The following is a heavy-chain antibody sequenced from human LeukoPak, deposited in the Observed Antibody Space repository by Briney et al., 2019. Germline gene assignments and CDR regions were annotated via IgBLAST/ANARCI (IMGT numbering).Heavy chain of an antibody. CDR2: VYMGGTT. J-gene: IGHJ4*02. D-gene: IGHD5-18*01. CDR3: ARGLLRDGYTYSYSFDY. CDR1: GFTVSTNY. Sequence: PGGSLRLSCAASGFTVSTNYMNWARLAPRKGLEWLSVVYMGGTTYYADSVKGRFTISRDITKNTIYLQMNNLRAEDTAVYYCARGLLRDGYTYSYSFDYWGQGTLVTVSS. V-gene: IGHV3-66*01.